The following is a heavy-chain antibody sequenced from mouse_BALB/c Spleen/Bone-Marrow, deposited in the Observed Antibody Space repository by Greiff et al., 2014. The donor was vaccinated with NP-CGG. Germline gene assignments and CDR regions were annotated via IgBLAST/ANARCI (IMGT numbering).Heavy chain of an antibody. D-gene: IGHD1-1*02. J-gene: IGHJ4*01. CDR3: ARSGGYSMDY. V-gene: IGHV1S33*01. CDR1: GYTFTSYD. Sequence: SGPELVKPGALVKISCKASGYTFTSYDINWVKQRPGQGLEWIGWIYPGDGSTKYNEKFKGKATLTADKSSSTAYMQLSSLTSENSADYFCARSGGYSMDYWGQGTSVTVSS. CDR2: IYPGDGST.